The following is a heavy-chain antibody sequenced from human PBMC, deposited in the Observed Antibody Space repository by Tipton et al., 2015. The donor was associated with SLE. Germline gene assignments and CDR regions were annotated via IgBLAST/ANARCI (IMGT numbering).Heavy chain of an antibody. CDR3: AMNQPHYYYGMDV. CDR1: GGSISFDY. CDR2: IYSSGDR. J-gene: IGHJ6*02. Sequence: TLSLTCTVSGGSISFDYWGWIRQSAGRGLEWIGRIYSSGDRDYNPSLRSRVTMSIDASQNRVSLRLSSVTAADTAVYYCAMNQPHYYYGMDVWGQGTTVTVSS. V-gene: IGHV4-4*07.